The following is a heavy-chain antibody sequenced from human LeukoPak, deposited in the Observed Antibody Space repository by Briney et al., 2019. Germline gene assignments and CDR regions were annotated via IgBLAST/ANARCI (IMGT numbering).Heavy chain of an antibody. Sequence: ASVKVSCKSSGYTFTSYYMRWVRQAPGQGLEWMGIINPSGGSTSYAQKFQGRVTMTRDTSTSTVYMELSSLRSEDTAVYYCAREWIQLGFDYWGQGTLVTVSS. CDR2: INPSGGST. D-gene: IGHD5-18*01. V-gene: IGHV1-46*01. CDR3: AREWIQLGFDY. J-gene: IGHJ4*02. CDR1: GYTFTSYY.